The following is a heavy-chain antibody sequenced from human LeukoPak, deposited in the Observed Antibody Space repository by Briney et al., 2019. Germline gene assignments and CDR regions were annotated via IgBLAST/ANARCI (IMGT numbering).Heavy chain of an antibody. D-gene: IGHD2-15*01. Sequence: PGGSLRLSCAASGFTFSSYAMHWVRQAPGKGLEWVAVISYDGSNKYYADSVKGRFTIPRDNSKNTLYLQMNSLRAEDTAVYYCARDGDIVVVVAAAFAFDYWGQGTLVTVSS. CDR3: ARDGDIVVVVAAAFAFDY. V-gene: IGHV3-30*01. CDR2: ISYDGSNK. J-gene: IGHJ4*02. CDR1: GFTFSSYA.